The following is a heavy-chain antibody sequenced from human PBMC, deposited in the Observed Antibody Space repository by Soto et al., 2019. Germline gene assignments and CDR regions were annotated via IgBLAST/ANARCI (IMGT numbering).Heavy chain of an antibody. CDR1: GFTVSSNY. Sequence: EVQLVESGGGLVQPGGSLRLSCAASGFTVSSNYMSWVRQAPGKGLEWVSVIYSGGSTYYADPVKGRFTISRDNSKNTLYLQMNSLRAEDTAVYYCARDYCSGGSCYTDYWGQGTLVTVSS. CDR2: IYSGGST. V-gene: IGHV3-66*01. CDR3: ARDYCSGGSCYTDY. D-gene: IGHD2-15*01. J-gene: IGHJ4*02.